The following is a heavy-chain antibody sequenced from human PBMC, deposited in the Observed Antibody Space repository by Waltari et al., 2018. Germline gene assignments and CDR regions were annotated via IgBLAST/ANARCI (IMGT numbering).Heavy chain of an antibody. CDR3: ARVPITYYYDSSGYGLGAFDI. V-gene: IGHV4-30-2*01. CDR2: IYHSGST. J-gene: IGHJ3*02. Sequence: QLQLQESGSGLVKPSQTLSLTCAVPGGSISSGGYSWSWIRQPPGKGLEWIGYIYHSGSTYYNPSLKSRVTISVDRSKNQFSLKLSSVTAADTAVYYCARVPITYYYDSSGYGLGAFDIWGQGTMVTVSS. D-gene: IGHD3-22*01. CDR1: GGSISSGGYS.